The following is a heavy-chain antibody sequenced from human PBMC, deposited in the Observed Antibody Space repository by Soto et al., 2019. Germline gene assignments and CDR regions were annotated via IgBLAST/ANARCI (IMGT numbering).Heavy chain of an antibody. CDR2: IYSGGST. Sequence: PWGSLRLSCAASGCSVTSHHMSWVRQAPGKGLEWVSVIYSGGSTYYAVSVKGRFTISRDNSKNTLYLQMNSLRAEDTAVYYCARDLYFDYWGQGTLVTVSS. CDR3: ARDLYFDY. V-gene: IGHV3-66*01. J-gene: IGHJ4*02. CDR1: GCSVTSHH.